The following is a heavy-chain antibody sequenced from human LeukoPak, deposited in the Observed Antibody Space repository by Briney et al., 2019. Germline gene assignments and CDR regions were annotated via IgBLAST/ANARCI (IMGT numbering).Heavy chain of an antibody. V-gene: IGHV3-23*01. CDR1: GFTFSSYA. CDR3: ARVQKGIAAAGTGGGWFEP. Sequence: PGGSLRLSCAASGFTFSSYAMSWVRQAPGKGLEWVSAISGSGGSTYYADSVKGRFTISRYNAKKSLYLQMNSLRAEDTAVYYCARVQKGIAAAGTGGGWFEPWGQGTLVTVS. D-gene: IGHD6-13*01. J-gene: IGHJ5*02. CDR2: ISGSGGST.